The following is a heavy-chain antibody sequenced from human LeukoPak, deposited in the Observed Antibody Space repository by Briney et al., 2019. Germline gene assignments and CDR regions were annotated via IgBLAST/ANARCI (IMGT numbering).Heavy chain of an antibody. CDR2: INPNSGGT. D-gene: IGHD4/OR15-4a*01. CDR3: ARHGSLHGHAFDI. V-gene: IGHV1-2*06. CDR1: GYTFTGYY. Sequence: SVKVSCKASGYTFTGYYMHWVRQAPGQGLEWMGRINPNSGGTNYAQKFQGRVTMTRDTSISTAYMELSRLRSDDTAVYYCARHGSLHGHAFDIWGQGTMVTVSS. J-gene: IGHJ3*02.